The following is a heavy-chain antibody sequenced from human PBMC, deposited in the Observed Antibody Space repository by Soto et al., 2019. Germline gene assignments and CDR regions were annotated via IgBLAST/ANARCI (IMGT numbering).Heavy chain of an antibody. D-gene: IGHD3-10*01. J-gene: IGHJ4*02. V-gene: IGHV4-39*01. CDR3: AKGSPSRGHFDY. CDR1: GGSISSSSYY. CDR2: IYYSGST. Sequence: XETLSLTCTVSGGSISSSSYYWGWIRQPPGKGLEWIGSIYYSGSTYYNPSLKSRVTISVDTSKNTLYLQMNSLRAEDTAVYYCAKGSPSRGHFDYWGQGTLVTVSS.